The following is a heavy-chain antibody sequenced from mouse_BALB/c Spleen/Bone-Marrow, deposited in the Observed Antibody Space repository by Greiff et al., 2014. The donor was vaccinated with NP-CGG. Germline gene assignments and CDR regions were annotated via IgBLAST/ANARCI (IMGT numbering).Heavy chain of an antibody. CDR1: GFSLTSYG. CDR2: IWADGST. V-gene: IGHV2-9*02. CDR3: ARITTATGAMDY. Sequence: QVQLKHSGPGLVAPSQSLSISCTVSGFSLTSYGVHWVRQPPGKGLEWLGVIWADGSTNYNPALMSRLSISKDNSKSQVFLKMNSLQTDDTAMYYCARITTATGAMDYWGQGTSVTVSS. D-gene: IGHD1-2*01. J-gene: IGHJ4*01.